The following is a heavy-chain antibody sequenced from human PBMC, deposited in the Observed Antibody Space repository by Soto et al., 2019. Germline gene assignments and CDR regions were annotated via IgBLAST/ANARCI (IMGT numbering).Heavy chain of an antibody. J-gene: IGHJ4*02. CDR1: GGTFSSHG. CDR2: IIPTFGTP. V-gene: IGHV1-69*06. D-gene: IGHD1-26*01. CDR3: ASERSAQYVDF. Sequence: QVQLVQSGTVVQRRGSSVKVSCQASGGTFSSHGMAWVRQAPGQGLEWMGGIIPTFGTPTYAPKFQGRVTITAGKATNTAYMELSSLRSENTAVYYCASERSAQYVDFWGQGTLITVSS.